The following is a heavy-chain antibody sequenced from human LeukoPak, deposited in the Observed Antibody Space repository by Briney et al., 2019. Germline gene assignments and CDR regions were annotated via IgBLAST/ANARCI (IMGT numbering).Heavy chain of an antibody. CDR1: GYRFTNYW. CDR3: AIGGDSTTSCYRCFDY. V-gene: IGHV5-51*01. D-gene: IGHD2-2*02. J-gene: IGHJ4*02. CDR2: IYPDDSDT. Sequence: GESLKISCEGSGYRFTNYWIGWVRQIPGKGLEWMGLIYPDDSDTRYSQSFQGQVTISADKSISTAYLHWSSLKASDTAMYYCAIGGDSTTSCYRCFDYWGQGTLVTVSS.